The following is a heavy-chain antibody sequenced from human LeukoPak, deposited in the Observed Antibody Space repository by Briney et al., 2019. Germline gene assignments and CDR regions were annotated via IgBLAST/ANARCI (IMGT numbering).Heavy chain of an antibody. CDR2: VYPGDSDT. D-gene: IGHD1-1*01. CDR3: ARHRSGAWNQGMDV. V-gene: IGHV5-51*01. CDR1: GYTFTNYW. Sequence: GESLKISCKGSGYTFTNYWVGWVRQMPGKGLEWMGIVYPGDSDTRYSPSMQGQITISADKSNTTAYLQWSGLKASDTAIYYCARHRSGAWNQGMDVWGRGTTVTVSS. J-gene: IGHJ6*02.